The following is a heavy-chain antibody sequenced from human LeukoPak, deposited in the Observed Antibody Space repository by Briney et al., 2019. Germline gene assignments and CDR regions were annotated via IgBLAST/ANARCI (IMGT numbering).Heavy chain of an antibody. D-gene: IGHD3-22*01. CDR1: GGSISSSSYY. V-gene: IGHV4-39*01. CDR3: ARQPPSPYSYYYDSSGYPLPDYFDY. CDR2: IYYSGST. J-gene: IGHJ4*02. Sequence: SETLSLTCTVSGGSISSSSYYWGWIRQPPGKGLEWIGSIYYSGSTYYNPSLKSRVTISVDTSKNQFSLKLSSVTAADTAVYYCARQPPSPYSYYYDSSGYPLPDYFDYWGQGTLVTVSS.